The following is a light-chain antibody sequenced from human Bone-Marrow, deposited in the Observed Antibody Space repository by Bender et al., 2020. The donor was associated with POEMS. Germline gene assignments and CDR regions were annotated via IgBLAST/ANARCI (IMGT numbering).Light chain of an antibody. CDR1: KLGDRY. Sequence: SYELTQPASVSVSPGQTGSIPCSGDKLGDRYTCWYQQKPGQSPVMVIYQNTRRPSGIPERFSGSNSGNTATLTISGTQAMDEADYYCQAWDRSTVVFGGGTKLTVL. CDR2: QNT. CDR3: QAWDRSTVV. V-gene: IGLV3-1*01. J-gene: IGLJ3*02.